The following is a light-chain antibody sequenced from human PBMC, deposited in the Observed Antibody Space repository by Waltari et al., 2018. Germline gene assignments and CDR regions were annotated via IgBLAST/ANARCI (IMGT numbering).Light chain of an antibody. CDR3: QQYNSYPWT. V-gene: IGKV1-5*03. CDR2: EAF. J-gene: IGKJ1*01. Sequence: DIQMIQSPSTLSASVGDSVTITCRASQSISNWLSWYQQKPGKAPKLLIYEAFNLESGVPSRFSGSGSGTEFTLTISSLQPDDFTTYYYQQYNSYPWTFGQGTKVEIK. CDR1: QSISNW.